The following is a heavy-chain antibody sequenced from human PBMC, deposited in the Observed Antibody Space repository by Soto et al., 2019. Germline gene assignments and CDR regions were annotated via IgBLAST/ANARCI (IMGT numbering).Heavy chain of an antibody. CDR3: ARVRRSYMEYYYYYMDV. J-gene: IGHJ6*03. V-gene: IGHV3-7*01. D-gene: IGHD2-2*02. CDR2: IKQDGSEK. Sequence: EVQLVESGGGLVQPGGSLRLSCAASGFTFSSYWMSWVRQAPGKGLEWVANIKQDGSEKYYVDSVKGRFTISRDNAKNSLYLQMNSLRAEDTAVYYCARVRRSYMEYYYYYMDVWGKGTTVTVSS. CDR1: GFTFSSYW.